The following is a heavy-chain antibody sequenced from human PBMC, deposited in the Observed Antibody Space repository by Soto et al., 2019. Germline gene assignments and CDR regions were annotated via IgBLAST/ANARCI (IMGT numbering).Heavy chain of an antibody. CDR1: GYTFTRYG. Sequence: QVQLVQSGAEGKNPGASVKVACKASGYTFTRYGIGWARQAPGQGLEWMGWINTYSGNTNYAQKVQGRVTMNTDTSTSTAYMELRSLRSNDTAIYYCAMVDVYVTPSPQDVWGQGTTVIVSS. V-gene: IGHV1-18*01. D-gene: IGHD3-16*01. J-gene: IGHJ6*02. CDR3: AMVDVYVTPSPQDV. CDR2: INTYSGNT.